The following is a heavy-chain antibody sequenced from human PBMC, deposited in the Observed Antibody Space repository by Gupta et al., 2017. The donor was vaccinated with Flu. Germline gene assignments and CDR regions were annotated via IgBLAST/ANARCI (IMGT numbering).Heavy chain of an antibody. CDR3: AKDQVGDCVKGVCYNSGSDY. Sequence: DVQLLESGGGLVQPGGSLRLSCAASGFTFSSSAMNWVRQAPGKGLEWVSTISNSGGTTYFSDSVKGRFTMSRDNSKNRLYLQMNSLRAEDTAVYYCAKDQVGDCVKGVCYNSGSDYWGQGTLVTVSS. CDR1: GFTFSSSA. V-gene: IGHV3-23*01. J-gene: IGHJ4*02. D-gene: IGHD2-8*01. CDR2: ISNSGGTT.